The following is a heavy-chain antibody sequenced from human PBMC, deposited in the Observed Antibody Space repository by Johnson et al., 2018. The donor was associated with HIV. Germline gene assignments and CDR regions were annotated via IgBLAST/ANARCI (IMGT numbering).Heavy chain of an antibody. CDR1: AFSFSGYA. CDR2: VSYDASNK. V-gene: IGHV3-30*04. CDR3: ARDPGNGGRPFDAFDI. J-gene: IGHJ3*02. Sequence: QMLLVESGGGVVQPGRSLRLSCTSAFSFSGYAMHWVRQAPGKGLECVAVVSYDASNKYYADSVKGRFTISRDNSKNTVFLQMDSLRGEDTADYYCARDPGNGGRPFDAFDIWGQGTMVTVSS. D-gene: IGHD4-23*01.